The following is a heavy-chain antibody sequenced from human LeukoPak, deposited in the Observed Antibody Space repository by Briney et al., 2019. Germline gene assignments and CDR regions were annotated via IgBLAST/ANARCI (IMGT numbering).Heavy chain of an antibody. CDR2: ISGSGGST. Sequence: PGGSLRLSCAASGFTFSSYAMSWVRQAPGKGLEWVSAISGSGGSTYYADSVKGRFTISRDNSKNTLYLQMNSLRAEDTAVYYCARVLGYDSSGYYPNWGQGTLVTVSS. J-gene: IGHJ4*02. CDR3: ARVLGYDSSGYYPN. CDR1: GFTFSSYA. V-gene: IGHV3-23*01. D-gene: IGHD3-22*01.